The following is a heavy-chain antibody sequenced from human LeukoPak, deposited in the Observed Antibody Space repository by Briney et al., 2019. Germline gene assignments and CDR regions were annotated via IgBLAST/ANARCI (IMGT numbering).Heavy chain of an antibody. Sequence: PGGSLRLSCAASGFTFSSHGMHWVRQAPGKGLEWVAVISYDGSNKFYADSVKGRFTISRDNSKNTLYLQMNSLRAEDTAVYYCAKDRVEWLANYYYGMDVWGQGTTVTVSS. CDR1: GFTFSSHG. J-gene: IGHJ6*02. CDR3: AKDRVEWLANYYYGMDV. D-gene: IGHD6-19*01. CDR2: ISYDGSNK. V-gene: IGHV3-30*18.